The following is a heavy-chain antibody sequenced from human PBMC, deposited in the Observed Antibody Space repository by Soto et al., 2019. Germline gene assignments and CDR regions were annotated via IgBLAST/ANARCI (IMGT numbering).Heavy chain of an antibody. V-gene: IGHV3-48*01. CDR1: GFTFSIYN. CDR3: ASVYCSGGSCYRLDY. Sequence: LRLSCAASGFTFSIYNFNWVRQAPGKGLKWISYIDSSSTTTYYADSVKGRFTVSRDNAKNSLYLQMNSLRAEDTAVYYCASVYCSGGSCYRLDYCGEGTLVTV. CDR2: IDSSSTTT. J-gene: IGHJ4*02. D-gene: IGHD2-15*01.